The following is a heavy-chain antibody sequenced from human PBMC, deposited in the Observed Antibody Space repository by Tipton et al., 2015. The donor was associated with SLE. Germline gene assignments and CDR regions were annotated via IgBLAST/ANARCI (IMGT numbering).Heavy chain of an antibody. V-gene: IGHV4-39*07. J-gene: IGHJ4*02. CDR2: VYYSGSA. CDR1: GGPIRSSNYY. Sequence: TLSLTCTVSGGPIRSSNYYWGWIRQPPGKGLEWIGSVYYSGSAYYNPSLESRVTISVDTSKNRFSLKLSSVTAADTAVYYCARRRAAVPFDYWGQGTLVTVS. CDR3: ARRRAAVPFDY. D-gene: IGHD6-13*01.